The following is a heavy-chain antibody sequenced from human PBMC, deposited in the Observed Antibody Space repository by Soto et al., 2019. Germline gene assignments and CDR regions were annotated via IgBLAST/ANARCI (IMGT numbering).Heavy chain of an antibody. Sequence: QLQLQESGSGLVRPSQTLSLTCAVSGGSISSGGYSWNWIRQPPGKGLEWIGYIYHSGSTLYNPSLTSRVTISVDTSKNQFSMKLSSVTAADTAVYYCARDQLEGNWFDPWGQGTLGTVSS. CDR1: GGSISSGGYS. CDR3: ARDQLEGNWFDP. CDR2: IYHSGST. D-gene: IGHD1-1*01. J-gene: IGHJ5*02. V-gene: IGHV4-30-2*01.